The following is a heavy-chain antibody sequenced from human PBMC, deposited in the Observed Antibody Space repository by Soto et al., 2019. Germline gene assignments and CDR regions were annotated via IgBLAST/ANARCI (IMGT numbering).Heavy chain of an antibody. V-gene: IGHV1-3*01. CDR2: INAAKGNT. CDR3: IFGMDV. J-gene: IGHJ6*02. CDR1: GYKFNTYV. Sequence: QVQLLQSGAEVKNPGASVRISCKASGYKFNTYVVHWVRQAPGHRLEWMGQRLEWMGWINAAKGNTKYSESFQGRVTLTRDTSASTFYMELSSLTSEDTATYYCIFGMDVWGQGTPVIVSS. D-gene: IGHD2-21*01.